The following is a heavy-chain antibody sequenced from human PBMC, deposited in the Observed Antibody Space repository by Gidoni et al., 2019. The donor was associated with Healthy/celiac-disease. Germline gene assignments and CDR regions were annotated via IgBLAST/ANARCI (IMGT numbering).Heavy chain of an antibody. CDR1: GGSISSGDYY. J-gene: IGHJ4*02. CDR3: ARAFIAARRGIDY. D-gene: IGHD6-6*01. Sequence: QVQLQESGPGLVKPSQTLSLTCPVSGGSISSGDYYWSWIRQPPGKGLEWIGYIYYSGSTYYNPSLKSRVTISVDTSKNQFSLKLSSVTAADTAVYYCARAFIAARRGIDYWGQGTLVTVSS. V-gene: IGHV4-30-4*01. CDR2: IYYSGST.